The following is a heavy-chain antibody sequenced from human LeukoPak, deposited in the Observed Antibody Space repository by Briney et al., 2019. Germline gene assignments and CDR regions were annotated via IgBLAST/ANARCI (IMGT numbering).Heavy chain of an antibody. J-gene: IGHJ4*02. CDR2: INHSGST. CDR1: GGSFSGYY. Sequence: SETLSLTCAVYGGSFSGYYWSWIRQPPGKGLEWIGEINHSGSTNYNPSLKSRVTISADTSKNQFSLKLSSVTAADTAVYYCARVYGKYDYWGQGTLVTVSS. CDR3: ARVYGKYDY. D-gene: IGHD2-2*02. V-gene: IGHV4-34*01.